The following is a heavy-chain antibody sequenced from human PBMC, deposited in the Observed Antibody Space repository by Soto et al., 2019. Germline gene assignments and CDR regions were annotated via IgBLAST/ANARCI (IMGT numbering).Heavy chain of an antibody. V-gene: IGHV3-66*01. CDR3: ARDPRYSSGWYDALYI. J-gene: IGHJ3*02. Sequence: GGSLRLSCAASGFTVSSNYMSWVRQAPGKGLEWVSVIYSGGSTYYADSVKGRFTISRDNSKNTLYLQMNSLRAEDTAVYYCARDPRYSSGWYDALYICVHGKVVTVS. CDR2: IYSGGST. CDR1: GFTVSSNY. D-gene: IGHD6-19*01.